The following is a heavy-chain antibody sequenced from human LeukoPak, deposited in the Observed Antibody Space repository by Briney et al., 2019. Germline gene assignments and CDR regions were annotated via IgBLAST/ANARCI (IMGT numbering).Heavy chain of an antibody. CDR3: ARDRRSGGSCPDS. V-gene: IGHV3-30*04. D-gene: IGHD2-15*01. CDR1: GFTFSSYA. Sequence: GGSLRLSCAASGFTFSSYAMHWVRQAPGKGLEWVAVISYDGSDKSYGDSVKGRFTISRDNSKNRLFLQMNSLRPEDTAVYYCARDRRSGGSCPDSWGQGTLVTVSS. CDR2: ISYDGSDK. J-gene: IGHJ4*02.